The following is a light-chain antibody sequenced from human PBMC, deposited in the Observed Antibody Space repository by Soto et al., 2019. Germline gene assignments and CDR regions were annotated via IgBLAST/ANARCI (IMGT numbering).Light chain of an antibody. V-gene: IGKV1-27*01. Sequence: DIPMTQSPSSLSASVGDRVTITCRASQGMSNYLAWYQQKPGKVPKLLIYAASTLQSGVPSRFSGSGSGTDFTLTISSLQPEDVASYYCQKYDNAPFTCGPGTKVDIK. CDR2: AAS. J-gene: IGKJ3*01. CDR3: QKYDNAPFT. CDR1: QGMSNY.